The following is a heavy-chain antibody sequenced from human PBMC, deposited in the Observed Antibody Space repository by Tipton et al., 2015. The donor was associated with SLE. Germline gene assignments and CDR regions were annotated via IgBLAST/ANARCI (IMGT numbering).Heavy chain of an antibody. Sequence: QSGAEVKKPGASVKVSCKASGYTFTSYGISWVRQTPGQGLEWMGWISAYNGNTNYAQKLQGRVTMTTDTSTSTAYMELRSLRSDDTAVYYCARDTPPNWGYWYFDLWGRGTLVTVSS. CDR3: ARDTPPNWGYWYFDL. CDR1: GYTFTSYG. J-gene: IGHJ2*01. V-gene: IGHV1-18*01. D-gene: IGHD7-27*01. CDR2: ISAYNGNT.